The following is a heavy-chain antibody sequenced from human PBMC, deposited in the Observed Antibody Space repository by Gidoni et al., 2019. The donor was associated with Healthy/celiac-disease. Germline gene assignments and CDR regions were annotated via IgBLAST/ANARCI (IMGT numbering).Heavy chain of an antibody. CDR1: GFTFSSYA. D-gene: IGHD6-13*01. Sequence: EVQLLESGGGLVQPGGSLRLPCAASGFTFSSYAMSWVRQAPGKGLEWVSAISGSGGSTYYADSVKGRFTISRDNSKNTLYLQMNSLRAEDTAVYYCAKDSSYSSSWLDVWGQGTTVTVSS. V-gene: IGHV3-23*01. CDR3: AKDSSYSSSWLDV. CDR2: ISGSGGST. J-gene: IGHJ6*02.